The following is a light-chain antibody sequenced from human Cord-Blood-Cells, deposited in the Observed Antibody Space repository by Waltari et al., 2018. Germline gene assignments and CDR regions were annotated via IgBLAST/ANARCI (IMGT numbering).Light chain of an antibody. CDR1: SSDVGRYNL. V-gene: IGLV2-23*03. Sequence: QSALTQPASVSGSPGQSITISCTGTSSDVGRYNLVSWYQQHPGKAPKLMIYEGSNRPSGVSNRFSGSKSGNTASLTISGLQAEDEADYYCCSYAGSSTVFGTGTKVTVL. CDR3: CSYAGSSTV. J-gene: IGLJ1*01. CDR2: EGS.